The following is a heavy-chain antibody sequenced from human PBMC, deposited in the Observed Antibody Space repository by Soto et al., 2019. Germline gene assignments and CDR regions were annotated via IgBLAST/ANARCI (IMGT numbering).Heavy chain of an antibody. CDR1: GYRFTSYW. J-gene: IGHJ6*02. Sequence: GESLKISFKGSGYRFTSYWIGWVRQMPGKGLEWMGIIYPGDSDTRYSPSFQGQVTISADKSISTAYLQWSSLKASDTAMYYCARPRSSSRNYYGMDVWGQGTTVTVSS. D-gene: IGHD6-13*01. CDR2: IYPGDSDT. V-gene: IGHV5-51*01. CDR3: ARPRSSSRNYYGMDV.